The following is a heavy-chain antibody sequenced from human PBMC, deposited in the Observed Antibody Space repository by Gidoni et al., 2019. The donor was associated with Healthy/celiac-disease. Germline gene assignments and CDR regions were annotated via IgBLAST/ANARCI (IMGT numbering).Heavy chain of an antibody. CDR1: GFTVSSYW. Sequence: EVQLVESGGGLVQPGGSLRLSCAASGFTVSSYWMSWVRQAPGKGLEGVANIKQDGSEKYYVDSVKGRFTISRDNAKNSLYLQMNSLRAEDTAVYYCARGRGSGSYFDYWGQGTLVTVSS. V-gene: IGHV3-7*01. D-gene: IGHD3-10*01. J-gene: IGHJ4*02. CDR3: ARGRGSGSYFDY. CDR2: IKQDGSEK.